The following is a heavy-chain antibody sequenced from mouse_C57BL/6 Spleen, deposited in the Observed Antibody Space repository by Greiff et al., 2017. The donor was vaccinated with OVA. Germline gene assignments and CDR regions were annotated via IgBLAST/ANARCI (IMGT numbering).Heavy chain of an antibody. V-gene: IGHV1-64*01. CDR2: IHPNSGST. CDR3: ARPYYYGRGAMDY. CDR1: GYTFTSYW. Sequence: QVQLQQPGAELVKPGASVKLSCKASGYTFTSYWMHWVKQRPGQGLEWIGMIHPNSGSTNYNEKFKSKATLTVDKSSSTAYMQLSSLTSEDSAVYYCARPYYYGRGAMDYWGQGTSVTVSS. J-gene: IGHJ4*01. D-gene: IGHD1-1*01.